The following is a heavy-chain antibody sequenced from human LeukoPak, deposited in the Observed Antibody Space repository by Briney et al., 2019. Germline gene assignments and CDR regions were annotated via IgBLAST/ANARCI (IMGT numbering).Heavy chain of an antibody. D-gene: IGHD3-16*02. J-gene: IGHJ4*02. CDR1: GGSFSGYY. CDR2: NNHSGST. CDR3: ARRRLEILWGSYRYPPYYFDY. V-gene: IGHV4-34*01. Sequence: SETLSLTCAVYGGSFSGYYWSWIRQPPGKGLEWIGENNHSGSTNYNPSLKSRVTISVDTSKNQFSLKLSSVTAADTAVYYCARRRLEILWGSYRYPPYYFDYWGQGTLVTVSS.